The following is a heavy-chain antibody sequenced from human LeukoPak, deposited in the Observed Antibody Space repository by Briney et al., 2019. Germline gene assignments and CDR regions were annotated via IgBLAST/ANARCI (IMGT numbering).Heavy chain of an antibody. CDR2: IKQDGSQT. D-gene: IGHD2-15*01. CDR1: GFTFSDYW. Sequence: GGSLRLSCVASGFTFSDYWMSWVRQAPGKGLEWVANIKQDGSQTQYVDSVKGRFTISRDNAKNSLLLQMNSLRAEDTALYYCARGYSRAAFDIWGQGTVVAVSS. V-gene: IGHV3-7*01. CDR3: ARGYSRAAFDI. J-gene: IGHJ3*02.